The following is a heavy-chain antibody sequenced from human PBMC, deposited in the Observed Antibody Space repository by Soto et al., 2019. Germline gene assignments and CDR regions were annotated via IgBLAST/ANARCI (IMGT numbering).Heavy chain of an antibody. CDR1: GFTFSSYG. V-gene: IGHV3-30*18. CDR3: AKDFAGTYYYYGMDV. J-gene: IGHJ6*02. Sequence: VGSLRLSCAASGFTFSSYGMHWVRRAPGKGLEWVAVISYDGSNKYYADSVKGRFTISRDNSKNTLYLQMNSLRAEDTAVYYCAKDFAGTYYYYGMDVWGQGTTVTVSS. D-gene: IGHD6-13*01. CDR2: ISYDGSNK.